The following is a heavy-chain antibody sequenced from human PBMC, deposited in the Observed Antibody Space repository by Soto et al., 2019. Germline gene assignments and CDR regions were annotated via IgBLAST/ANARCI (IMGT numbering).Heavy chain of an antibody. V-gene: IGHV3-21*01. CDR1: GFTFSSYS. J-gene: IGHJ5*02. CDR3: ARGLDDYVWGTTSRRLDP. CDR2: ISSSSSYI. D-gene: IGHD3-16*01. Sequence: GGSLRLSCAASGFTFSSYSMNWVRQAPGKGLEWVSSISSSSSYIYYADSVKGRFTISRDNAKNSLYLQMNSLRAEDTAVYYCARGLDDYVWGTTSRRLDPWGQGTLVTVSS.